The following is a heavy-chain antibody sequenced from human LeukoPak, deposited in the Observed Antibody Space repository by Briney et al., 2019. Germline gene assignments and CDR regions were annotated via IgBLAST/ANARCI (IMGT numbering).Heavy chain of an antibody. CDR3: ARHVIYFGDYPTSFDY. V-gene: IGHV3-21*01. D-gene: IGHD4-17*01. J-gene: IGHJ4*02. CDR2: ISSSSSYI. Sequence: GGSLRLSCAASGFTFSSYSMNWVRQAPGKGLEWVSSISSSSSYIYYADSVKGRFTISRDNAKNSLYLQMNSLRAEDTAVYYCARHVIYFGDYPTSFDYWGQGTLVTVSS. CDR1: GFTFSSYS.